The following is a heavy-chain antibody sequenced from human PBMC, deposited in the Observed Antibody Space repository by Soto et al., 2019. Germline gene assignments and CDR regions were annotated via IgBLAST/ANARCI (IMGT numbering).Heavy chain of an antibody. CDR1: GYTLTELS. CDR2: FDPEDDET. D-gene: IGHD2-2*01. J-gene: IGHJ6*02. CDR3: ATGEGYCSGNSCYTPPNYDYYEMDV. Sequence: ASAKVSCKVSGYTLTELSVHWVRQVAGKGLEWMGGFDPEDDETIYAQRFQGRVTMTEDTSAETAYMELSSLGSEDTAVYYCATGEGYCSGNSCYTPPNYDYYEMDVWGQGTTVTVSS. V-gene: IGHV1-24*01.